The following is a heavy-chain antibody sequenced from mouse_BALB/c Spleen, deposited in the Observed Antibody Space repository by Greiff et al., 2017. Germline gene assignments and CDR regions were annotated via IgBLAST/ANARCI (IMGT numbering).Heavy chain of an antibody. Sequence: VQLQQSGAELVKPGASVKLSCTASGFNFTDTYMHWVKQRPEQGLEWIGRIDPANGNTKYDPKFQGKATITADTSSNTAYLQLSSLTSEDTAVYYCASNGNYDWYFDVWGAGTTVTVSS. D-gene: IGHD2-1*01. CDR3: ASNGNYDWYFDV. CDR2: IDPANGNT. V-gene: IGHV14-3*02. J-gene: IGHJ1*01. CDR1: GFNFTDTY.